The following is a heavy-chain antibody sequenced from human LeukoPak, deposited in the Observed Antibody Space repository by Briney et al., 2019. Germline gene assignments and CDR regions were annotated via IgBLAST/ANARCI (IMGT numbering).Heavy chain of an antibody. V-gene: IGHV3-15*01. D-gene: IGHD2-21*01. J-gene: IGHJ4*02. CDR2: IKTNIDGGTR. Sequence: KPGGSLRLSCAASGFTFSTAWMTWVRQAPGKGLEWIGQIKTNIDGGTRDYAAPVKGRFIISRDDSKNTLFLEMNSLKTEDTAVYYCVTHRLWRGVFWGQGTLVTVSS. CDR3: VTHRLWRGVF. CDR1: GFTFSTAW.